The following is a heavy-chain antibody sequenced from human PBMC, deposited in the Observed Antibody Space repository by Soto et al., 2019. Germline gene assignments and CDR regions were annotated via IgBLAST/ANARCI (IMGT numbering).Heavy chain of an antibody. CDR3: ASRSYDILTGYYSNWFDP. CDR2: IYYSGST. D-gene: IGHD3-9*01. CDR1: GGSISSSSYY. V-gene: IGHV4-39*01. Sequence: SSETLSLTCTVSGGSISSSSYYWGWIRQPPGKGLEWIGSIYYSGSTYYNPSLKSRVTISVDTSKNQFSLKLSSVTAADTAVYYCASRSYDILTGYYSNWFDPWGQGTLVTVSS. J-gene: IGHJ5*02.